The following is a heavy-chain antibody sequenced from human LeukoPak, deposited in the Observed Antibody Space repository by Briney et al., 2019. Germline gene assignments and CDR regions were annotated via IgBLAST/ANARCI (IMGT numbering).Heavy chain of an antibody. J-gene: IGHJ4*02. CDR3: AKDLWDYYGSGSDQLPYFDY. D-gene: IGHD3-10*01. CDR2: ISGSGGST. V-gene: IGHV3-23*01. CDR1: GFTFSSYA. Sequence: PGGSLRLSCAASGFTFSSYAMRWVRQAPGKGLEWVSAISGSGGSTYYADSVKDRFTISRDNSKNTLYLQMNSLRAEDTAVYYCAKDLWDYYGSGSDQLPYFDYWGQGTLVTVSS.